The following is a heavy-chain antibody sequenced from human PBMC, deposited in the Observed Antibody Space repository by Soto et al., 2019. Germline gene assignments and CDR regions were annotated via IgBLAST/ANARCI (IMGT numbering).Heavy chain of an antibody. CDR1: RYSFTNYW. V-gene: IGHV5-51*01. CDR3: ARGAYCGGDCFPYYFDY. D-gene: IGHD2-21*02. J-gene: IGHJ4*02. Sequence: PXXSLKISCKGSRYSFTNYWIXWVPQMPGKGLEWMGFIYPRDSDTRYSPSFQGQVTISADKSIGTAYLQWSSLKASDTAMYYCARGAYCGGDCFPYYFDYWGQGTRVTVSS. CDR2: IYPRDSDT.